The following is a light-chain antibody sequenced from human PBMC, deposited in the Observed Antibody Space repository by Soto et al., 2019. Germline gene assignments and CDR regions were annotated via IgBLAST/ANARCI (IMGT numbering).Light chain of an antibody. CDR3: QTWGTGPWV. V-gene: IGLV4-69*01. CDR2: LNSDGSH. Sequence: QSVLTQSPSASASLGASVNLTCTLSSWHSTYAIAWHQQQPEKGPRYLMILNSDGSHSKGDGIPDRFSGSSSGAERYLTISSLQSEDEADYYCQTWGTGPWVFGGGTKVTVL. CDR1: SWHSTYA. J-gene: IGLJ3*02.